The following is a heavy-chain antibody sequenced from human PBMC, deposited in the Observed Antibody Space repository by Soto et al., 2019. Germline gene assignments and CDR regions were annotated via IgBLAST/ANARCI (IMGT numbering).Heavy chain of an antibody. J-gene: IGHJ4*02. Sequence: GGSLRLSCAASGFTFSSYAMHWVRQAPGKGLEWVAVISYDGSNKYYADSVKGRFTISRDNSKNTLYLQMNSLRAEDTAVYYCARDLSDQLLFFDYWGQGTLVTVSS. V-gene: IGHV3-30-3*01. CDR3: ARDLSDQLLFFDY. CDR2: ISYDGSNK. D-gene: IGHD2-2*01. CDR1: GFTFSSYA.